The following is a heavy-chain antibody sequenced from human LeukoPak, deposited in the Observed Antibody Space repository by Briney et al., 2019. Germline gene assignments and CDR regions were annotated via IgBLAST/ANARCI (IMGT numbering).Heavy chain of an antibody. J-gene: IGHJ4*02. D-gene: IGHD3-3*01. CDR1: GFTFSSYS. CDR3: VRGQSEWMTCGDY. CDR2: ISSSGSYT. V-gene: IGHV3-21*01. Sequence: GGSLRLSCAASGFTFSSYSMNWVRQAPGKGLEWVSSISSSGSYTYYADSMKGRFTISRDNAKNSLYLQMNSLRAEDTAVYYCVRGQSEWMTCGDYWGQGTLVTVSS.